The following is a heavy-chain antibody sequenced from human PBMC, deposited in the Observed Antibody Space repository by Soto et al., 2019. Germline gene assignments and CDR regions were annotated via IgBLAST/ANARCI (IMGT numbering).Heavy chain of an antibody. CDR1: GYSFTSFW. CDR3: ARFDCSGGSCYSISF. Sequence: GESLKISCKGSGYSFTSFWITWVRQMPGKGLEWMGRIDPSDSYTQYSPSFQGHVTISTDKSITTAHLQWSSLKASDTAMYYCARFDCSGGSCYSISFWGQGTLVTVSS. D-gene: IGHD2-15*01. CDR2: IDPSDSYT. V-gene: IGHV5-10-1*01. J-gene: IGHJ4*01.